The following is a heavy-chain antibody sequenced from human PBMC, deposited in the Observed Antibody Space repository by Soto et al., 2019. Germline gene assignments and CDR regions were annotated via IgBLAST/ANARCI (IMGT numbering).Heavy chain of an antibody. CDR2: IHSDGTST. CDR1: GFTFDYYW. Sequence: EVQLVESGGGLVQPGESLRLSCAASGFTFDYYWMHWVRQAPGKGLVWVSRIHSDGTSTTYADSVKGRFTISRDNAKNTLSRQMNSLRAEDTAVYYCARWDRGAFDLWGQGTVVTVSS. CDR3: ARWDRGAFDL. D-gene: IGHD1-26*01. J-gene: IGHJ3*01. V-gene: IGHV3-74*01.